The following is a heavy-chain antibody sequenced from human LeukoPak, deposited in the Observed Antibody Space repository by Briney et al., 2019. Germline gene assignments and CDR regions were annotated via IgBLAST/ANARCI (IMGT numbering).Heavy chain of an antibody. D-gene: IGHD3-3*01. Sequence: GGSLRLSCAASGFTFDDYAMHWVRQAPGKGLEWVSGISWNSGSIGYADSVKGRFTISRDNAKNSLYLQMNSLRAEDTAVYYCARGVLRFLEWFQGEIPSLDYWGQGTLVTVSS. CDR3: ARGVLRFLEWFQGEIPSLDY. J-gene: IGHJ4*02. V-gene: IGHV3-9*01. CDR1: GFTFDDYA. CDR2: ISWNSGSI.